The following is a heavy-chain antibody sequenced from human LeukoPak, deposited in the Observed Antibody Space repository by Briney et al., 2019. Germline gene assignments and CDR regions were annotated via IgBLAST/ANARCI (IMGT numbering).Heavy chain of an antibody. Sequence: PSETLSLTCTVSGGSISSYYWSWIRRPAGKGLEWIGRIYTSGSTNYNPSLKSRVTMSVDTSKNQFSLKLSSVTAADTAVYYCARSATYYYDSSGYYTVDHFDYWGQGTLVTVSS. D-gene: IGHD3-22*01. CDR2: IYTSGST. CDR1: GGSISSYY. CDR3: ARSATYYYDSSGYYTVDHFDY. V-gene: IGHV4-4*07. J-gene: IGHJ4*02.